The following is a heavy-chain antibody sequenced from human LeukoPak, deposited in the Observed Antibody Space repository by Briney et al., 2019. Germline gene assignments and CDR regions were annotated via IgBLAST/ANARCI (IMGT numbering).Heavy chain of an antibody. D-gene: IGHD2-21*02. Sequence: SETLSLTCTVSGGSISSSSYYWGWIRQPPGKGLEWIGSIYYSGSTYYNPSLKSRVTISVDTSKNQFSLKLSSVPAADTAVYYCARHDHPTRLLTGFDPWGQGTLVTVSS. CDR3: ARHDHPTRLLTGFDP. CDR2: IYYSGST. J-gene: IGHJ5*02. V-gene: IGHV4-39*01. CDR1: GGSISSSSYY.